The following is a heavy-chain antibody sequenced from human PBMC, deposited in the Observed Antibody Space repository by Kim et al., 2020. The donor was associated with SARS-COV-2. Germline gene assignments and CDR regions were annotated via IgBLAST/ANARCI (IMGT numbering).Heavy chain of an antibody. Sequence: GWLRQPPGMALEWIGTLYYSGETYYNPSLKSRVTISLDTSKNHFSLKLSSVTAADTAVYFCARDPVRRDAYNFDSWGQGTLAT. V-gene: IGHV4-39*07. CDR3: ARDPVRRDAYNFDS. J-gene: IGHJ4*02. CDR2: LYYSGET. D-gene: IGHD3-16*01.